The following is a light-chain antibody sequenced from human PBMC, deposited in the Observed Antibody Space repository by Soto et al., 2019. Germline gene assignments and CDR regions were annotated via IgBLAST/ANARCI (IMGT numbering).Light chain of an antibody. CDR3: QQSYTTQVT. CDR2: AAS. CDR1: QSISTY. V-gene: IGKV1-39*01. J-gene: IGKJ4*01. Sequence: DIQMTQSPSSLSASVGDRVTISCRASQSISTYLNWYQQKSGKAPKILIYAASSLQSGAPSRFSGSGSETDFTLTISSLQAEDFANYYCQQSYTTQVTFGGGTKVEIK.